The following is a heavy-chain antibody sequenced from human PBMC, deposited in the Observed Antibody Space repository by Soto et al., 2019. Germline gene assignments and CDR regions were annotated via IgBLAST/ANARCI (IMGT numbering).Heavy chain of an antibody. CDR3: AKLYYYGSGSSRDSYFDY. V-gene: IGHV3-23*01. D-gene: IGHD3-10*01. CDR2: ISATGGST. Sequence: GSLRLSCAASGFTFSSYAMSWVRRAPGKGLEWVSAISATGGSTYYADSVKGRFTISRDNSKNTLSLQMNSLRAEDTAVYYCAKLYYYGSGSSRDSYFDYWGQGTPVTVSS. CDR1: GFTFSSYA. J-gene: IGHJ4*02.